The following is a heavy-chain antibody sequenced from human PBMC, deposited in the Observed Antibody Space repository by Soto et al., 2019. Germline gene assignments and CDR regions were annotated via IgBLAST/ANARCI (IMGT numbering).Heavy chain of an antibody. CDR3: AKPAAMVRGVISENWFDP. Sequence: PGGSLRLSCAASGFTFSSYGMHWVRQAPGKGLEWVAVISYDGSNKYYADSVKGRFTISRDNSKNTLYLQMNSLRAEDTAVYYCAKPAAMVRGVISENWFDPWGQGTLVTVSS. D-gene: IGHD3-10*01. J-gene: IGHJ5*02. CDR1: GFTFSSYG. CDR2: ISYDGSNK. V-gene: IGHV3-30*18.